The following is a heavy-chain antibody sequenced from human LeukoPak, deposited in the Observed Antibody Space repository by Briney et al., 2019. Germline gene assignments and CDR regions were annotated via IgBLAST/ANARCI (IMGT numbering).Heavy chain of an antibody. V-gene: IGHV4-34*01. CDR3: ARDDLRGSDAFDI. D-gene: IGHD1-1*01. Sequence: SETLSLTCAVYGGSFSGYYWSWVRQPPGKGLEWIGEINHSGSTNYNPSLKSRVTISVDTSKNQFSLKLSSVTAADTAVYYCARDDLRGSDAFDIWGQGTMVTVSS. J-gene: IGHJ3*02. CDR1: GGSFSGYY. CDR2: INHSGST.